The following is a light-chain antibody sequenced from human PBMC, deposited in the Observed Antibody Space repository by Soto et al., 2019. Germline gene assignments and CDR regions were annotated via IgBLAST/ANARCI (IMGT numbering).Light chain of an antibody. CDR3: HQFYRSGS. CDR1: QSVLYSSNNKNY. CDR2: WAS. Sequence: DIVLTQSPDSLALSLGERATINCKSSQSVLYSSNNKNYLAWYLLKSGQPPKLLFYWASTRESGVPDRFSASGSGTDFTLTINSLQAEDVAVYYCHQFYRSGSFGQGTNLEIK. V-gene: IGKV4-1*01. J-gene: IGKJ2*03.